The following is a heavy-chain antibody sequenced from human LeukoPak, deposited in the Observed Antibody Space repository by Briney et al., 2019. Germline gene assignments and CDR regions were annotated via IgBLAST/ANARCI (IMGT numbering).Heavy chain of an antibody. CDR3: ASTSGSYDY. Sequence: SETLSLTCTVSGGSISGSSYYWGWIRQPPGKGLEWIGSIYYSGSTYYNPSLKSRVTISVDTSKNQFSLKLSSVTAVDTAVYYCASTSGSYDYWGKGTLVTVSS. CDR2: IYYSGST. J-gene: IGHJ4*02. D-gene: IGHD1-26*01. CDR1: GGSISGSSYY. V-gene: IGHV4-39*01.